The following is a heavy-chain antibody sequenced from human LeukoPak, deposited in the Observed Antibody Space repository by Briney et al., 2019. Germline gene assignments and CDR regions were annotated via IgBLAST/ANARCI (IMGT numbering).Heavy chain of an antibody. CDR3: AKSAASSGYFLPYDY. D-gene: IGHD3-22*01. CDR1: GYTFTNYG. Sequence: ASVKVSCKASGYTFTNYGIGWVRQAPGQGLEWMGWISFKNGEINYAQKVRGRVTMTTDTSTNTAYMELWSLTSDDTAVYYCAKSAASSGYFLPYDYWGQGTPVIVSS. J-gene: IGHJ4*02. V-gene: IGHV1-18*01. CDR2: ISFKNGEI.